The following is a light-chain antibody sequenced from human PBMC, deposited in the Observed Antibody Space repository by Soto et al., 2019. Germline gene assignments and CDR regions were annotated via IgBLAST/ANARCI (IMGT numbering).Light chain of an antibody. J-gene: IGLJ3*02. Sequence: QSVLTQPPSASGTPGQRVTISCSGSSSNIGSNYVYWYQQLPGTAPKLLIYRNNQRPSGVPDPFSGSKSGTSASLAISGLRSEDEADSYSAAWDVSLSGGVFGGGTKLTV. CDR3: AAWDVSLSGGV. CDR2: RNN. CDR1: SSNIGSNY. V-gene: IGLV1-47*01.